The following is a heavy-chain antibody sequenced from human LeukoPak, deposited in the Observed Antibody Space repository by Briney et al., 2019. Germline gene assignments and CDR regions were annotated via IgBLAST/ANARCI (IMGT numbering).Heavy chain of an antibody. D-gene: IGHD3-3*01. J-gene: IGHJ6*02. CDR2: ISAYNGNT. CDR1: GYTFTSYG. Sequence: ASVKVSCNASGYTFTSYGISWVRQAPGQGLEWMGWISAYNGNTNYAQKLQGRVTMTTDTSTSTAYMELRSLRSDDTAVYYCARDKVRYDFWSGYSPDEYYYYGMDVWGQGTTVTVSS. CDR3: ARDKVRYDFWSGYSPDEYYYYGMDV. V-gene: IGHV1-18*01.